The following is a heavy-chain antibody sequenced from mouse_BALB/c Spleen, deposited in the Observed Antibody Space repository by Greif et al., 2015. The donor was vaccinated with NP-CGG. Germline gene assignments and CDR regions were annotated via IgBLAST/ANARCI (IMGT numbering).Heavy chain of an antibody. CDR3: ARQEVRRTGNFDY. J-gene: IGHJ2*01. Sequence: EVKLMESGGGLVQPGGSLKLSCAASGFDFRRYWMSWVRQAPGKGLEWIGEINPDSSTINYTPSLKDKFIISRDNAKNTLYLQMSKVRSEDTALYYCARQEVRRTGNFDYWGQGTTLTVSS. CDR1: GFDFRRYW. CDR2: INPDSSTI. V-gene: IGHV4-1*02. D-gene: IGHD2-14*01.